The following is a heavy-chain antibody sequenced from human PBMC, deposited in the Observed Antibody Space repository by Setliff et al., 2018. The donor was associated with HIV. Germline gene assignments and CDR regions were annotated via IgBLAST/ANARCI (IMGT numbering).Heavy chain of an antibody. J-gene: IGHJ5*02. CDR3: ARGGRRWLHLGWFNP. D-gene: IGHD5-12*01. V-gene: IGHV4-59*01. CDR1: GGSITGYY. Sequence: PSETLSLTCTVSGGSITGYYWSWIRQPPGKGLEWIGWIYYSGNTRYNPSLKSRVTISLDTPKNRFSLQLRSVTAADTAVYYCARGGRRWLHLGWFNPWGQGTLVTVSS. CDR2: IYYSGNT.